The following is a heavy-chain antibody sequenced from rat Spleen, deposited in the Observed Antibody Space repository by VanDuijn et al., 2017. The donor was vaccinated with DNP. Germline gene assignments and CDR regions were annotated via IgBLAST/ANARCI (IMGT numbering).Heavy chain of an antibody. CDR2: ISYDGGST. CDR1: GFTFSNYY. CDR3: ARHYGGYSYYWYFDF. Sequence: EVQLVESGGGLVQPGRSLKLSCVASGFTFSNYYMAWVRQAPTKGLEWVAYISYDGGSTNYGDSVKGRFTISRDNAKNTLYLQMDSLRSEDTATYYCARHYGGYSYYWYFDFWGPGTMVTVSS. J-gene: IGHJ1*01. V-gene: IGHV5-25*01. D-gene: IGHD1-11*01.